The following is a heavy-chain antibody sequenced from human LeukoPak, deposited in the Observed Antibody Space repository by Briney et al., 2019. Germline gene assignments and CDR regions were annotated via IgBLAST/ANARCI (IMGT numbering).Heavy chain of an antibody. Sequence: GGSLRLSCTASGFTFRSYSLNWVRQAPGKGLEWVSSISGSNGYICYADSVKGRFTISRDNSKNTLYLQMNSLRAEDTAVYYCARREGIWFGATPTQNNDYWGQGTLVTVSS. V-gene: IGHV3-21*04. CDR2: ISGSNGYI. CDR1: GFTFRSYS. J-gene: IGHJ4*02. CDR3: ARREGIWFGATPTQNNDY. D-gene: IGHD3-10*01.